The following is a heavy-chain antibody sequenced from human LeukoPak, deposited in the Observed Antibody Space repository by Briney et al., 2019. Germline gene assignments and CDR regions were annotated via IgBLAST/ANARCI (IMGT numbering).Heavy chain of an antibody. CDR1: GGSISSSSYY. D-gene: IGHD6-13*01. CDR2: IYHSGST. CDR3: ARGAGSSWSAWFDP. J-gene: IGHJ5*02. Sequence: SETLSLTCTVSGGSISSSSYYWGWIRQPPGKGLEWIGSIYHSGSTYYNPSLKSRVTISVDTSKNQFSLKLSSVTAADTAVYYCARGAGSSWSAWFDPWGQGTLVTVSS. V-gene: IGHV4-39*07.